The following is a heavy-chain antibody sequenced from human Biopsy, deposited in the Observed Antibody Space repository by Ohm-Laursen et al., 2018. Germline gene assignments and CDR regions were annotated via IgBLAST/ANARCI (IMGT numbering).Heavy chain of an antibody. CDR1: GKTFSDYQ. CDR2: INQAGTT. D-gene: IGHD2-15*01. V-gene: IGHV4-34*08. J-gene: IGHJ4*02. CDR3: GNEVHGRDY. Sequence: SETLSLTCAVFGKTFSDYQWSWIRQPPGKGLEWIGQINQAGTTNYNPSLKSRDSISADASKYEFSLRLTSVTAADTAVYLCGNEVHGRDYWGLGAQVTVSS.